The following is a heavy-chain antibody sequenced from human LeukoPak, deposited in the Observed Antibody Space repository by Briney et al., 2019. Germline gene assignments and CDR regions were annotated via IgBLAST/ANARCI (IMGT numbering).Heavy chain of an antibody. Sequence: SETLSLTCTVSGGSISSYYWSWIRQPPGKGLEWIGYISYSGTTNYNPSLKSRVTISVAPSKNQFSLKLRSVTAPDTAVYCCARDRGNYFDYWGQGTLVTVSS. D-gene: IGHD6-13*01. CDR1: GGSISSYY. J-gene: IGHJ4*02. V-gene: IGHV4-59*01. CDR2: ISYSGTT. CDR3: ARDRGNYFDY.